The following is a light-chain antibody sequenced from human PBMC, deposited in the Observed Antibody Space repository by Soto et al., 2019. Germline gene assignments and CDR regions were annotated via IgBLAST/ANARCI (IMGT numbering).Light chain of an antibody. J-gene: IGKJ1*01. Sequence: DIQMTQSPSTLSASVGERVTITCRASQTISSWLAWYQQKPGKAPKLLIYDASSLESGVPSRFSGSGSGTEFTLTISSLQPEDFATYYCLQDYNYPRTFGQGTKVDIK. CDR2: DAS. CDR1: QTISSW. CDR3: LQDYNYPRT. V-gene: IGKV1-5*01.